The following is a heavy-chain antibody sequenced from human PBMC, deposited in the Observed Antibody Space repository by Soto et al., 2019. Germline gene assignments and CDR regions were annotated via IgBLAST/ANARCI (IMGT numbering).Heavy chain of an antibody. Sequence: PSETLSLTCTVSGGSISSYYWSWIRQPPGKGLEWIGYIYYSGSTNYNPSLKSRVTISVDTSKNQFSLKLSSVTAADTAVYYCALLSGYSYGFDYWGQGTLVTVSS. CDR2: IYYSGST. CDR1: GGSISSYY. D-gene: IGHD5-18*01. V-gene: IGHV4-59*08. J-gene: IGHJ4*02. CDR3: ALLSGYSYGFDY.